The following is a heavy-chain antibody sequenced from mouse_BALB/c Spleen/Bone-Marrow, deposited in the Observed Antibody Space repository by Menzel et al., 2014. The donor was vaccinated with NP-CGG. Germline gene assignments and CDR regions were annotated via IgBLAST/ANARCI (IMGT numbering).Heavy chain of an antibody. CDR2: FDPTNGNP. J-gene: IGHJ3*01. CDR3: ASYDGSRFAY. V-gene: IGHV14-3*02. Sequence: VQLQQSGAELVKPGTSVKLSCTASGFNIKDTHLHWVQQRPEQGLEWIGRFDPTNGNPKYDPKFQGKATITVGTSSNTAYLQLSSLTSEDTAVYYCASYDGSRFAYWGQGTLVTVSA. CDR1: GFNIKDTH. D-gene: IGHD2-3*01.